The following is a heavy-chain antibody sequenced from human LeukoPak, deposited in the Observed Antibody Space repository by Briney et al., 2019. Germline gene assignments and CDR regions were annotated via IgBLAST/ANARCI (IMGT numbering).Heavy chain of an antibody. CDR3: ARKQWLVAYFFDY. CDR1: SGSISSSSYY. D-gene: IGHD6-19*01. CDR2: IYYSGNT. Sequence: LETLSLTCTVSSGSISSSSYYWGWIRQPPGKGLEWIGSIYYSGNTYYNPSLKSRVTMSVDTSKNQFSLRLSSVTAADTAVYYCARKQWLVAYFFDYWGQGTLVTVSS. V-gene: IGHV4-39*01. J-gene: IGHJ4*02.